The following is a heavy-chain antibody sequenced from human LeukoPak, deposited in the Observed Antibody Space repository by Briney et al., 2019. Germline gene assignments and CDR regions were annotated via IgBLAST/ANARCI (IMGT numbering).Heavy chain of an antibody. CDR1: LDTFTSYY. D-gene: IGHD2-8*01. CDR2: IKPSGGST. V-gene: IGHV1-46*01. J-gene: IGHJ6*03. Sequence: ASVKVSCKASLDTFTSYYMHWVRQTPGQGLEWMGIIKPSGGSTSYAQKFQGRVTMTRDMSTSTVYMELSSLRSEETAVYYCASSPAVYEDYYMDVWGKGTTVTVSS. CDR3: ASSPAVYEDYYMDV.